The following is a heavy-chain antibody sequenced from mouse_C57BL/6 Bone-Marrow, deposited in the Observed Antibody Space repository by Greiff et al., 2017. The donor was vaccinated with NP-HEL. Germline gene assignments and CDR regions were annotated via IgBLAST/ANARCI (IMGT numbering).Heavy chain of an antibody. D-gene: IGHD2-4*01. V-gene: IGHV5-16*01. J-gene: IGHJ4*01. CDR1: GFTFSDYY. Sequence: EVKLVESEGGLVQPGSSMKLSCTASGFTFSDYYMALVRQVPEKVLEWVANINYDGSITYYMDSLKSRFIISRDNAKNILYLQMSRLKSEDTSTYYCAREGGLRRRTYAMDYWGQGTSVTVSS. CDR3: AREGGLRRRTYAMDY. CDR2: INYDGSIT.